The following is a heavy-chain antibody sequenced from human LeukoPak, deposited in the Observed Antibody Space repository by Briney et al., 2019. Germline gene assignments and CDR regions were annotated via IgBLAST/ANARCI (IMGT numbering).Heavy chain of an antibody. CDR1: GYTFTGYY. J-gene: IGHJ4*02. Sequence: ASVKVSCKASGYTFTGYYMHWVRQAPEQGLEWMGWINPNSGGTNYAQKFQGRVTMTRDTSISTAYMELSRLRSDDTAVYYCARDEYSSSSQNKGLERYWGQGTLVTVSS. D-gene: IGHD6-6*01. CDR2: INPNSGGT. CDR3: ARDEYSSSSQNKGLERY. V-gene: IGHV1-2*02.